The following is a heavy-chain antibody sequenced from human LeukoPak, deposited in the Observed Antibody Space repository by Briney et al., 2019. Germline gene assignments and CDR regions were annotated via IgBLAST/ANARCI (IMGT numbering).Heavy chain of an antibody. CDR2: IYTSGST. CDR3: ASRSSIWSGYQDTLYYFDS. CDR1: GGSISSYY. V-gene: IGHV4-4*07. Sequence: SETLSLTCTVSGGSISSYYWSWIRQPAGKGLEWIGRIYTSGSTSYNPSLKSRVSMSVDTSKNQFSLKLSSVTAADTAVYYCASRSSIWSGYQDTLYYFDSWGQGTLVTVSS. D-gene: IGHD3-3*01. J-gene: IGHJ4*02.